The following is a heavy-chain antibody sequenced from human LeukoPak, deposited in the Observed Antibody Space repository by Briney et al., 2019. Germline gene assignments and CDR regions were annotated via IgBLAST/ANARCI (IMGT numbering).Heavy chain of an antibody. CDR1: GFTFSSYG. V-gene: IGHV3-30*03. D-gene: IGHD3-10*01. J-gene: IGHJ4*02. CDR3: ASGSRYEGIFDY. CDR2: ISNDGSNK. Sequence: GSLRLSCAASGFTFSSYGMHWVRQAPGKGLEWVAFISNDGSNKYYADSVKGRFTISRDNSKNTLYLQMNSLRAEDTAVYYCASGSRYEGIFDYWGQGTLVTVSS.